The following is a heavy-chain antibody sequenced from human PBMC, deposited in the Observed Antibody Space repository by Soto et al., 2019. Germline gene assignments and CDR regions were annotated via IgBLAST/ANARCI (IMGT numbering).Heavy chain of an antibody. V-gene: IGHV3-30-3*01. Sequence: QVQLVESGGGVVQPGRSLRLSCAASGFTFSSYAMHWVRQAPGKGLEWVAVISYDGSNKYYADSVKGRFTISRDNSKNTLYLQMNSLRAEDTAVYYCARVVATIGIGSREDYWGQGTLVTVSS. CDR1: GFTFSSYA. D-gene: IGHD5-12*01. J-gene: IGHJ4*02. CDR2: ISYDGSNK. CDR3: ARVVATIGIGSREDY.